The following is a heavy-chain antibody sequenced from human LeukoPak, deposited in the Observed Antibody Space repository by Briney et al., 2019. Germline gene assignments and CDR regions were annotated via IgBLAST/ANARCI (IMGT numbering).Heavy chain of an antibody. J-gene: IGHJ4*02. CDR3: ASSSSTLGGIYADFDY. CDR2: IYTSGST. D-gene: IGHD5-12*01. V-gene: IGHV4-4*07. Sequence: SETLSLTCIVSGGSISSYYWTWIRQPAGKGLEWIGRIYTSGSTNYNPSLKSRVTMSVDASKNQFSLKLSSVTAADTAVYYCASSSSTLGGIYADFDYWGQGTLVTVSS. CDR1: GGSISSYY.